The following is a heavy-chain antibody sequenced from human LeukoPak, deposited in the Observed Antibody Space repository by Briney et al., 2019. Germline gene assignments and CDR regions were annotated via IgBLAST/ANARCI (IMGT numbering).Heavy chain of an antibody. J-gene: IGHJ4*02. CDR2: IRYDGSNK. CDR1: AFTFSSYG. CDR3: AKEGGDGYNYEYFDY. Sequence: GGSLRLSCAASAFTFSSYGMHWVRQAPGKGLEWVAFIRYDGSNKYYADSVKGRFTISRDNSKNTLYVQMNSLRAEDTAVYYCAKEGGDGYNYEYFDYWGQGTLVTVSS. D-gene: IGHD5-24*01. V-gene: IGHV3-30*02.